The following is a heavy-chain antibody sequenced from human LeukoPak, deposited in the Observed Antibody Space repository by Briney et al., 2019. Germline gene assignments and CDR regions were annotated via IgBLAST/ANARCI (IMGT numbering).Heavy chain of an antibody. CDR1: GFTFGTSA. Sequence: TGGSLRLSCAASGFTFGTSAMSWVRQAPGKGPEWVSTFGRSGSDTYYSDSVKGRFTIFRDNSKNTLYLQMNSLRDEDTAVYYCAEGSLGSWYYFDYWGQGTLVTVSS. CDR2: FGRSGSDT. D-gene: IGHD6-13*01. V-gene: IGHV3-23*01. J-gene: IGHJ4*02. CDR3: AEGSLGSWYYFDY.